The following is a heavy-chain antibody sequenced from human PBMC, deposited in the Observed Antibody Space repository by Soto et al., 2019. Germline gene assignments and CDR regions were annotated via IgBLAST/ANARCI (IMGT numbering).Heavy chain of an antibody. CDR3: AKTIPKPGTTFGF. J-gene: IGHJ4*02. Sequence: PGWSLRLSCVASGFTFSNFAMAWVRQAPGEGLEWVSSISGSGNDTFYADSMKGRFTISRDKSKDTLYLQINSLRAEETAVYYCAKTIPKPGTTFGFCGQGTLVTVSS. D-gene: IGHD1-1*01. CDR1: GFTFSNFA. CDR2: ISGSGNDT. V-gene: IGHV3-23*01.